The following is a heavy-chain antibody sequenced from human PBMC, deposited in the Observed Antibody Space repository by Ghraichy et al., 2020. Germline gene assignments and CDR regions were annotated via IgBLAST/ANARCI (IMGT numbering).Heavy chain of an antibody. V-gene: IGHV3-74*01. CDR3: ARDPGYCSGGSCYPYWYFDL. CDR1: GFTFSSSW. D-gene: IGHD2-15*01. CDR2: ISSDGSST. Sequence: GSLRLSCADSGFTFSSSWMHWVRQAPGKGLVWVSLISSDGSSTSYAESVKGRFTISRDNAKNTLFLQMNSLRAEDTAVYYCARDPGYCSGGSCYPYWYFDLWGRGTLVTVSS. J-gene: IGHJ2*01.